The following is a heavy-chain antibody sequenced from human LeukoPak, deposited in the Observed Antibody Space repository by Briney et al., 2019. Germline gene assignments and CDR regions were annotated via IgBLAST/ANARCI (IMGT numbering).Heavy chain of an antibody. D-gene: IGHD2-2*01. V-gene: IGHV3-21*01. J-gene: IGHJ3*02. Sequence: GGSLRLSCAASGFGFSTYSMNWVRQAPGKGLEWVSSISSSSAHIFSADSVKGRFSISRDNAKNSLYLQMNSLRVEDTAVYYCTSRYCTSTNCYSFDIWGQGTMVTVSS. CDR1: GFGFSTYS. CDR3: TSRYCTSTNCYSFDI. CDR2: ISSSSAHI.